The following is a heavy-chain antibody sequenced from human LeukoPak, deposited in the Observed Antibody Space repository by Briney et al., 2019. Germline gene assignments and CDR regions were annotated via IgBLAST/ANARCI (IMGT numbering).Heavy chain of an antibody. D-gene: IGHD3-10*01. Sequence: GGSLRLSCAASGFTFSDYYMSWIRQAPGKGLEWVAVIWYDGSNKYYADSVKGRFTISRDNSKNTLYLQMNSLRAEDTAVYYCAREIVGSTMVRGVIRGAFDIWGQGTMVTVSS. J-gene: IGHJ3*02. V-gene: IGHV3-33*08. CDR1: GFTFSDYY. CDR3: AREIVGSTMVRGVIRGAFDI. CDR2: IWYDGSNK.